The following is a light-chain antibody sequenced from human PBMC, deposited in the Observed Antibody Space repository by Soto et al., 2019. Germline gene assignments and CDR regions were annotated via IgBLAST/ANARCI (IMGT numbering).Light chain of an antibody. CDR1: GSNIGAGYD. V-gene: IGLV1-40*01. Sequence: QSVLTQPPSVSXAPGQRVTISCTGSGSNIGAGYDVHWYQHRPGTAPKLLVFGDSHRPSGVPDRFSGSKSGTSASLAITGLQAEDEGDYYCQSYDSTLDARYVFGTGTKLTVL. CDR3: QSYDSTLDARYV. CDR2: GDS. J-gene: IGLJ1*01.